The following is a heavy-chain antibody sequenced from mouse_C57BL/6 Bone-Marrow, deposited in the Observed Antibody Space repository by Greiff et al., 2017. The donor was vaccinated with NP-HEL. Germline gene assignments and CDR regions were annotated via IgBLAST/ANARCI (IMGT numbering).Heavy chain of an antibody. CDR3: ARGGTWNYGNIYAMDY. J-gene: IGHJ4*01. CDR1: GYTFTDYY. V-gene: IGHV1-26*01. CDR2: INPNNGGT. Sequence: EVQLQQSGPELVKPGASVKISCKASGYTFTDYYMNWVKQSHGKSLEWIGDINPNNGGTSYNQKVKGKATLTVDKSSSTAYMELRSLTSEDSAVYYCARGGTWNYGNIYAMDYWGQGTSVTVSS. D-gene: IGHD2-1*01.